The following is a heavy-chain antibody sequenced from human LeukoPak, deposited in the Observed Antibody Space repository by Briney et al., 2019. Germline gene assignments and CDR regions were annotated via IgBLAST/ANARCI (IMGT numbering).Heavy chain of an antibody. CDR1: GFTFSNYW. Sequence: GGSLRLSCAASGFTFSNYWMIWVRQAPGKGLEWVGNIKQDGSEKRYADSVRGRFSISRDNAQTSLYLQMNSLRAEDAAVYYCARASDPWLQLTWGQGTLVTVSS. V-gene: IGHV3-7*05. D-gene: IGHD5-24*01. J-gene: IGHJ5*02. CDR2: IKQDGSEK. CDR3: ARASDPWLQLT.